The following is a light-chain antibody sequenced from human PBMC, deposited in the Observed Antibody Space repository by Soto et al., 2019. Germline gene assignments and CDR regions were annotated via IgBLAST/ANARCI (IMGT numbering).Light chain of an antibody. J-gene: IGKJ4*01. CDR2: AAS. CDR1: QGISSY. V-gene: IGKV1-9*01. CDR3: QQYNNWPPVT. Sequence: IQLTQSPSSLSATVGDRVTITCRASQGISSYLAWYQQKPGKAPKLLIYAASTLQSGVPSRFSGSGSGTDFTLTISSLQSEDFAVYYCQQYNNWPPVTFGGGTKVDIK.